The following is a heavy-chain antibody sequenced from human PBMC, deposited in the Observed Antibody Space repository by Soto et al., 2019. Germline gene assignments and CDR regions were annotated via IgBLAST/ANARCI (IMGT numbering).Heavy chain of an antibody. Sequence: GESLKISCKGSGYSFTSYWIGWVRQMPGKGLEWMGIIYPGDSDTRYSPSFQGQVTISADKSISTAYLQWSSLKASDTAMYYCARRGSSGPYYYYYMDVWGKGTTVTVSS. J-gene: IGHJ6*03. CDR1: GYSFTSYW. V-gene: IGHV5-51*01. D-gene: IGHD3-3*01. CDR2: IYPGDSDT. CDR3: ARRGSSGPYYYYYMDV.